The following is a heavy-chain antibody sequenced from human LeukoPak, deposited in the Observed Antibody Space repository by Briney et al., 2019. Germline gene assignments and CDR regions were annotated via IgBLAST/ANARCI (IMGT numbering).Heavy chain of an antibody. V-gene: IGHV3-15*01. J-gene: IGHJ5*02. D-gene: IGHD3-22*01. CDR3: TWHYYDRLDP. CDR1: GFTFSSYA. CDR2: IKSKGNGGTA. Sequence: GGSLRLSCAASGFTFSSYAMSWVRQAPGKGLEWVGRIKSKGNGGTADYAAPVKGRFTISRDDSKNTLYLQMNSLKSEDTAVYYCTWHYYDRLDPWGQGTLVTVSS.